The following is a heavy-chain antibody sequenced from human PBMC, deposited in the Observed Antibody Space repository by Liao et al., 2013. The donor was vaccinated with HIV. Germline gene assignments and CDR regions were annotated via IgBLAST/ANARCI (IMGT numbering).Heavy chain of an antibody. CDR3: GRISLRRHMDV. D-gene: IGHD3-10*01. CDR2: TFYSGST. J-gene: IGHJ6*03. CDR1: GSSITIATYY. Sequence: WGPGLVKPSETLSLACSVSGSSITIATYYWGWIRQSPEKGLEWMGNTFYSGSTHYNPSLNSRATISVDTSKNQISLKLTSVTAADTAVYYCGRISLRRHMDVWGKGTTVTVSS. V-gene: IGHV4-39*07.